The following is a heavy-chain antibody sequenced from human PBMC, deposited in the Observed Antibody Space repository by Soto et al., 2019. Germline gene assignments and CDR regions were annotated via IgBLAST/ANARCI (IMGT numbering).Heavy chain of an antibody. Sequence: SQALSLTCAISGDSVSSNSATLNWIRQSPSRGLEWLGRTYYRSKWYDDYAVSVKSRIIVNPDTSKNRFSLQLSSVTPEDTAVYYCARGSPNWFDPWGQGTLVTVSS. V-gene: IGHV6-1*01. CDR3: ARGSPNWFDP. CDR1: GDSVSSNSAT. J-gene: IGHJ5*02. CDR2: TYYRSKWYD.